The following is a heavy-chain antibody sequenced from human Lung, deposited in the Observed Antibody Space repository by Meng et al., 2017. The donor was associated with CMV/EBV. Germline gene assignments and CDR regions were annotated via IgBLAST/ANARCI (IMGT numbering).Heavy chain of an antibody. J-gene: IGHJ3*02. CDR2: INHSGST. CDR1: GGSFSGYY. D-gene: IGHD2-15*01. CDR3: ARGSRSGELLTFQFAFDI. V-gene: IGHV4-34*01. Sequence: SQTLSLTXAVYGGSFSGYYWSWIRQPPGKGLEWIGEINHSGSTNYNPSLKSRVTISVDTSKNQFSLKLSSVTAADTAVYYCARGSRSGELLTFQFAFDIWGQGTMVTVSS.